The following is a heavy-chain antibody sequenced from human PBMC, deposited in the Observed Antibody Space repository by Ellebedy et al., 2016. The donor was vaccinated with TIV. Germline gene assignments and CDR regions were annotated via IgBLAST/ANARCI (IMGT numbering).Heavy chain of an antibody. CDR2: IYYSGST. CDR1: GDSISGYY. V-gene: IGHV4-59*01. CDR3: AREVVVVAATQEVKYYYGMDV. D-gene: IGHD2-15*01. J-gene: IGHJ6*02. Sequence: SETLSLTCTVSGDSISGYYWSWIRQPPGKELEWIGYIYYSGSTNYNPSLKSRVTISVDTSKNQFSLKLSSVTAADTAVYYCAREVVVVAATQEVKYYYGMDVWGQGTTVTVSS.